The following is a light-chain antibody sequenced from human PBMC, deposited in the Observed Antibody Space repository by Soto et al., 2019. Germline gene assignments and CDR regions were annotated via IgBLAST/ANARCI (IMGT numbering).Light chain of an antibody. Sequence: LTQPASVSGSPGQSITISCTGTSSDVGGYNYVSWYQHHPGKAPKLMIYDVSNRPSGVSNRFSGSKSGNTASLTISGLQPEDEADYYCSSYTTSNTRQIVLGTGTKSPS. CDR3: SSYTTSNTRQIV. CDR2: DVS. V-gene: IGLV2-14*03. CDR1: SSDVGGYNY. J-gene: IGLJ1*01.